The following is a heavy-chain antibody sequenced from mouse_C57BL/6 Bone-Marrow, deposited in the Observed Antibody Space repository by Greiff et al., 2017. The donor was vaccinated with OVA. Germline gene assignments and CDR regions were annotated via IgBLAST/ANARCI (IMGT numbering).Heavy chain of an antibody. V-gene: IGHV5-4*03. D-gene: IGHD2-3*01. CDR2: ISDGGSYT. Sequence: EVMLVESGGGLVKPGGSLKLSCAASGFTFSSYAMSWVRQTPEKSLEWVATISDGGSYTYYPDNVKGRFTISRDNAKNNLYLQMSHLKSEDTAMYYCAAGYDGFWFAYWGQGTLVTVSA. J-gene: IGHJ3*01. CDR1: GFTFSSYA. CDR3: AAGYDGFWFAY.